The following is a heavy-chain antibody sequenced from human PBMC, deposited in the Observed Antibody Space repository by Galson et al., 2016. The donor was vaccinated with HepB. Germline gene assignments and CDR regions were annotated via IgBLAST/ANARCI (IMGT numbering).Heavy chain of an antibody. J-gene: IGHJ2*01. V-gene: IGHV3-48*02. Sequence: SLRLSCAASGFTFSSYTMNWVRQAPGKGLEWVSYISSSSSSIYYADSVKGRFTISRDNAKNSLYLQMNSLRDEDTAVYYCATQYCSGGSCYSAAPGYWYFDRWGRSTLVTVSS. D-gene: IGHD2-15*01. CDR3: ATQYCSGGSCYSAAPGYWYFDR. CDR1: GFTFSSYT. CDR2: ISSSSSSI.